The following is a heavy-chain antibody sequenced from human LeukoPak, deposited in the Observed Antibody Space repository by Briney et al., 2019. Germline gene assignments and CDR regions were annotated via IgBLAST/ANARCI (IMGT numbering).Heavy chain of an antibody. J-gene: IGHJ4*02. D-gene: IGHD6-19*01. CDR2: ISSSGSTI. CDR1: GFTFSSYE. CDR3: ARDDRVAGTGY. Sequence: GGSLRLSCAASGFTFSSYEMNWVRQAPGKGLEWVSYISSSGSTIYYADSVKGRFTISRDNAKNSLYLQMNSLRAEDTAVYYCARDDRVAGTGYWGQGTLVTVSS. V-gene: IGHV3-48*03.